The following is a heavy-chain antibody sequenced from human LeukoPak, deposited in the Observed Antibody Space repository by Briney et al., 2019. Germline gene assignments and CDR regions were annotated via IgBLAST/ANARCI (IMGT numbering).Heavy chain of an antibody. CDR1: GYTFTGYY. CDR3: ARGMVRGVITYYYYMDV. Sequence: VASVKVSCKASGYTFTGYYMHWVRQAPGQGLEWTGWINPNSGGTNYAQKFQGRVTMTRDTSISTAYMELSRLRSDDTAVYYCARGMVRGVITYYYYMDVWGKGTTVTISS. CDR2: INPNSGGT. D-gene: IGHD3-10*01. J-gene: IGHJ6*03. V-gene: IGHV1-2*02.